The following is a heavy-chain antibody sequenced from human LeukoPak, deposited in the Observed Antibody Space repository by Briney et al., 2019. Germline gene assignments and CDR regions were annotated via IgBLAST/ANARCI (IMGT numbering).Heavy chain of an antibody. V-gene: IGHV3-74*01. CDR3: ARESKYSGYPFDY. CDR1: GFTFSSYW. CDR2: VNSDGSGT. Sequence: GGSLRLSXAASGFTFSSYWMHWVRQAPGKGLVWVSGVNSDGSGTTYADSVKGRFTISRDNAKNTLYLQMNSLRAEDTAVYYCARESKYSGYPFDYWGQGTLVTVSS. J-gene: IGHJ4*02. D-gene: IGHD5-12*01.